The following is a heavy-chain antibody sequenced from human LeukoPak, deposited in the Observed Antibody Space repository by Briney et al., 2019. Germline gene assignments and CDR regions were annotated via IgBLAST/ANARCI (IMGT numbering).Heavy chain of an antibody. CDR2: ISGSGGAT. D-gene: IGHD3-10*01. CDR1: GFIFSSYE. Sequence: GGSLRLSCAASGFIFSSYEMNWVRQAPGKGLEWVSGISGSGGATYYADSVKGRFTISRDDPHNTLYLQMNSLRAEDTAVYFCARGGVDYYGSGTYYLMYYFDYWGQGALVTVSS. CDR3: ARGGVDYYGSGTYYLMYYFDY. V-gene: IGHV3-23*01. J-gene: IGHJ4*02.